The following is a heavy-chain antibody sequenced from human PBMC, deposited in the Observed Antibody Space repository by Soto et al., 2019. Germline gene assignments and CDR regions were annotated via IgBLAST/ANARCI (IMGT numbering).Heavy chain of an antibody. CDR2: INHSGST. Sequence: SETLSLTCAVYGGSLSGYYWSWIRQPPGKGLEWIGEINHSGSTNYNPSLKSRVTISVDTSKNQFPLKLSSVTAADTAVYYCARGEVVVVAAHTDLDYYYYFYYMDVWGKGTTVPVPS. CDR1: GGSLSGYY. CDR3: ARGEVVVVAAHTDLDYYYYFYYMDV. D-gene: IGHD2-15*01. V-gene: IGHV4-34*01. J-gene: IGHJ6*03.